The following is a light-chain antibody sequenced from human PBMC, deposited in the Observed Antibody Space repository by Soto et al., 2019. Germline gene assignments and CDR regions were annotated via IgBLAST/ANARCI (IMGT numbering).Light chain of an antibody. CDR3: QQYGSWWS. V-gene: IGKV3-20*01. CDR1: QSISSSF. CDR2: DAS. Sequence: EIVLTQSPGTLSLSPGERATLSCRASQSISSSFLGWYQQKPGQAPRLLIYDASSRATGILDRFSGSGSGTDFSLTISRLEPEDVAVYYCQQYGSWWSFGQGTKVEIK. J-gene: IGKJ1*01.